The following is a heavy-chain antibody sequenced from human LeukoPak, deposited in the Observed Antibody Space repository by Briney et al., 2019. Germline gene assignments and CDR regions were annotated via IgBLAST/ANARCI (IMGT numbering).Heavy chain of an antibody. CDR1: GFTFSNYW. CDR3: ATMAWYFDY. D-gene: IGHD5-24*01. CDR2: ISYDGSNK. Sequence: GGSLRLSCAASGFTFSNYWMSWVRQAPGKGLEWVAVISYDGSNKYYADSVKGRFTISRDNSKNTLYLQMNSLRAEDTAVYYCATMAWYFDYWGQGTLVTVSS. V-gene: IGHV3-30*03. J-gene: IGHJ4*02.